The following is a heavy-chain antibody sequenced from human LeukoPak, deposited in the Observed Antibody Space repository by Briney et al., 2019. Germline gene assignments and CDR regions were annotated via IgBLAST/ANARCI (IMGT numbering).Heavy chain of an antibody. CDR1: GYTFTGYY. CDR3: ARGLGIRGIVGANRADQ. Sequence: ASVKVSCKASGYTFTGYYMHWVRQAPGQGLEWMGWINPNSGGTNYAQKFQGRVTMTRDTSISTAYMELSRLRSDDTAVYYCARGLGIRGIVGANRADQWGQGTLVTVSS. V-gene: IGHV1-2*02. D-gene: IGHD1-26*01. J-gene: IGHJ4*02. CDR2: INPNSGGT.